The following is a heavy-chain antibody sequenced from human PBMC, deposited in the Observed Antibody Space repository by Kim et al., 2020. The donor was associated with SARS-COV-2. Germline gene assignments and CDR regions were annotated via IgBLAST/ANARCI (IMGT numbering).Heavy chain of an antibody. CDR3: AKAHSGSYYDAFDI. V-gene: IGHV3-30*02. Sequence: AESVKGRFTISRDNSKNTLYLQMNSLRAEDTAVYYCAKAHSGSYYDAFDIWGQGTMVTVSS. J-gene: IGHJ3*02. D-gene: IGHD1-26*01.